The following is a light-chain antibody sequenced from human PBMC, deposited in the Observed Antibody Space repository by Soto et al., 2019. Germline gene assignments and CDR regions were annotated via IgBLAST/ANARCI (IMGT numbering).Light chain of an antibody. V-gene: IGKV3-20*01. CDR1: QTVSGNY. J-gene: IGKJ1*01. Sequence: EIVLTQSPATLSLSPGERATLSCRASQTVSGNYCAWHQQEPGQARRLLIYGASNRVTSIPDRFSGSGSGTDFTLTSSILEPEVFAVYYWQQNGSSPMAFGQGTNVDIK. CDR2: GAS. CDR3: QQNGSSPMA.